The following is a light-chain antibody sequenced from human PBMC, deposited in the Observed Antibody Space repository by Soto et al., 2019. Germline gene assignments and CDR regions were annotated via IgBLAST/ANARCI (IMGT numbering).Light chain of an antibody. CDR3: AAWDDSLNGHVA. J-gene: IGLJ2*01. CDR1: NSNIESNT. CDR2: SNN. V-gene: IGLV1-44*01. Sequence: QSVLTQPPSASGTPGQRVTISCSGSNSNIESNTVNWYQQLPGTAPKLLIYSNNQRPSGVPDRFSGSKSGTSASLAISGLQSDDEADYYCAAWDDSLNGHVAFGGGTKLTVL.